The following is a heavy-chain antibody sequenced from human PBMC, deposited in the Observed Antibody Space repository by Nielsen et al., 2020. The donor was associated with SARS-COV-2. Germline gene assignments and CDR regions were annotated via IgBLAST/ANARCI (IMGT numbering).Heavy chain of an antibody. V-gene: IGHV3-9*01. J-gene: IGHJ4*02. Sequence: SLKISCAASGFTFDDYAVHWVRQAPGKGLEWVSGISWNSGSIGYADSVKGRFTISGDNAKNSLYLQMNSLRAEDTALYYCAKDTEDTAMVFDYWGQGTLVTVSS. CDR3: AKDTEDTAMVFDY. CDR1: GFTFDDYA. D-gene: IGHD5-18*01. CDR2: ISWNSGSI.